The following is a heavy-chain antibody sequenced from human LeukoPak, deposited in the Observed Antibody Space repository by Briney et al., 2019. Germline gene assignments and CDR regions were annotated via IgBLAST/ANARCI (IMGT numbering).Heavy chain of an antibody. CDR2: IYYSGTI. D-gene: IGHD5-18*01. CDR1: GGSISSGGHY. Sequence: SQTLSLTCTVSGGSISSGGHYWSWIRQHPGKGLEWIGYIYYSGTIYYNPSLKSRVTISVDTSKNQFSLKLNSVTAADTAVYYCVRWETAMGNLDYWGQGALVTVSS. V-gene: IGHV4-31*03. CDR3: VRWETAMGNLDY. J-gene: IGHJ4*02.